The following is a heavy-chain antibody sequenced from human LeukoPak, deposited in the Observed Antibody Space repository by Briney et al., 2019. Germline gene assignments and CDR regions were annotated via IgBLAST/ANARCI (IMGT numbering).Heavy chain of an antibody. CDR2: ISSSGSTI. J-gene: IGHJ3*02. CDR1: GFTFSDYY. V-gene: IGHV3-11*01. Sequence: PGGSLRLSCAASGFTFSDYYMSWIRQAPGKGLEWVSYISSSGSTIYYADSVKGRFTISRDNAKNSLYLQMNSLRAEDTAVYYCARTAPMAADAFDIWGQGTMVTVSS. CDR3: ARTAPMAADAFDI. D-gene: IGHD5-24*01.